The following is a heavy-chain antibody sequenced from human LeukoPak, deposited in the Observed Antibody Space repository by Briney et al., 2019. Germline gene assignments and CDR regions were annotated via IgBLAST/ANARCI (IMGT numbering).Heavy chain of an antibody. CDR2: INPNRGGT. D-gene: IGHD2-2*01. J-gene: IGHJ4*02. Sequence: GASVKVSCKASGYTFTGYYMHWVRQAPGQGLEWMGWINPNRGGTNYAQKFQGRVTMTRDTSISTAYMELSRLRSDDTAVYYCARVKCSSARCYALDYWGQGTLVTVSS. CDR1: GYTFTGYY. V-gene: IGHV1-2*02. CDR3: ARVKCSSARCYALDY.